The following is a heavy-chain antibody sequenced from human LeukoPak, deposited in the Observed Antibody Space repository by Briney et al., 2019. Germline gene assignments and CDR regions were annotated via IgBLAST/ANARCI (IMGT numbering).Heavy chain of an antibody. CDR2: ISYDGNIK. Sequence: GGSLRLSCAASGFSFISYNFHWVRQAPGKGLQWLGFISYDGNIKYEDSVKGRFTISRDNSKNTLYLQMNSLRAEDTAVYYCARTGGSYPYYFEYRGQGTLVTVSS. CDR1: GFSFISYN. CDR3: ARTGGSYPYYFEY. J-gene: IGHJ4*02. V-gene: IGHV3-30*03. D-gene: IGHD1-26*01.